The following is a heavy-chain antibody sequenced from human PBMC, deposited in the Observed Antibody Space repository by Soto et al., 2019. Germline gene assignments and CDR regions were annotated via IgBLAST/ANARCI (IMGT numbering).Heavy chain of an antibody. D-gene: IGHD3-22*01. Sequence: QVQLVQSGAEVKKPGSSVKVSCKASGGTFSSYAISWVRQAPGQGLEWMGGIIPIFGTTNYAQKFQGRVTITAYDSTSTAYMELSSLRSEDTAVYYCAREAGTRDSHQKLLRFDYWGQGTLVTVSS. CDR3: AREAGTRDSHQKLLRFDY. V-gene: IGHV1-69*12. J-gene: IGHJ4*02. CDR1: GGTFSSYA. CDR2: IIPIFGTT.